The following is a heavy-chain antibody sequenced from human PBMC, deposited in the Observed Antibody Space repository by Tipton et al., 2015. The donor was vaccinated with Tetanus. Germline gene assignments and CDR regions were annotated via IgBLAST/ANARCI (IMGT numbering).Heavy chain of an antibody. V-gene: IGHV3-23*01. CDR1: GFTSESHY. CDR3: ARRGCRGGSCYISPNYGMDV. J-gene: IGHJ6*02. Sequence: SLRLSCAASGFTSESHYMHWVRQTPGKGLEWVSSVGTSASNTYYADSVKGRCTISRDNSKNTVVLHVTSLRGEDTAVYYCARRGCRGGSCYISPNYGMDVWGQGTTVTVSS. D-gene: IGHD2-15*01. CDR2: VGTSASNT.